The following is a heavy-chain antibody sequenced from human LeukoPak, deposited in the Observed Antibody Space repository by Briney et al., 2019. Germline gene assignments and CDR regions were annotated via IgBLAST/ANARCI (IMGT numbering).Heavy chain of an antibody. D-gene: IGHD1-26*01. CDR2: INPRGGST. CDR1: GYTFTGYY. CDR3: ARDIGPSLSEGATYTDY. J-gene: IGHJ4*02. Sequence: SVKVSCKASGYTFTGYYMHWVRQAPGQGLEWMGIINPRGGSTSYAQKFQGRVTMTRDTSTSTVYMELSSLRSEDTAVYYCARDIGPSLSEGATYTDYWGQGTLVTVSS. V-gene: IGHV1-46*01.